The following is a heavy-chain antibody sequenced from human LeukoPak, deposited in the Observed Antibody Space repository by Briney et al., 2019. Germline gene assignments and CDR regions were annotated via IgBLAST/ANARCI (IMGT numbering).Heavy chain of an antibody. J-gene: IGHJ4*02. V-gene: IGHV3-64*01. CDR3: ARSTDGSAHFDY. CDR1: EFKFDTYG. CDR2: ISSDGLST. Sequence: GGSLRLSCSASEFKFDTYGMHWVRQNPGKGLEYVSGISSDGLSTYYANSVKGRFTISRDNAKNTLYLQMGSLKTEDMAVYYCARSTDGSAHFDYWGQGTLVTVFS. D-gene: IGHD1-1*01.